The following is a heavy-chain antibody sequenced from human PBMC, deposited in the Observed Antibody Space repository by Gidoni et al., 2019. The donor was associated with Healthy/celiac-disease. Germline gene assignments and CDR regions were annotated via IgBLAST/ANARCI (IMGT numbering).Heavy chain of an antibody. Sequence: QVQLVQSGAEVQKPGSSVKVSCKASGGTFSSYAISWVRQAPGQGLEWMGGLIPIFGTAHYAQKFQGRVTITADESTSTAYMELSSLRSEDTAVYYCARHIVVVPAAMSYYYYGMDVWGQGTTVTVSS. D-gene: IGHD2-2*01. CDR1: GGTFSSYA. J-gene: IGHJ6*02. CDR2: LIPIFGTA. V-gene: IGHV1-69*01. CDR3: ARHIVVVPAAMSYYYYGMDV.